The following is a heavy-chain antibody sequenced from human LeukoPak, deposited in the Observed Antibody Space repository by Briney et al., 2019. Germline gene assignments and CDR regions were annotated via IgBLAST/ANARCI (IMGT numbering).Heavy chain of an antibody. CDR3: ARGELLKGGAFDI. CDR1: GFTFSSYS. Sequence: GGSLRLSCAASGFTFSSYSMNWVRQAPGKGLEWVSYISSSSSAIYYADSVKGRFTISRDNAKNSLYLQMNSLRGEDTAVYYCARGELLKGGAFDIWGQGTMVTVSS. J-gene: IGHJ3*02. CDR2: ISSSSSAI. D-gene: IGHD1-26*01. V-gene: IGHV3-48*04.